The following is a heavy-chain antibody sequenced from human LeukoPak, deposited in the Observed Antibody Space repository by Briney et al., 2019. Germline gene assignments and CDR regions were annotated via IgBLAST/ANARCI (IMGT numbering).Heavy chain of an antibody. D-gene: IGHD6-6*01. V-gene: IGHV4-59*11. CDR2: ISYSGNS. J-gene: IGHJ4*02. Sequence: SETLSVTCTVAGASISSHYWSWIRQPPGKGLEWIGYISYSGNSDYNPSLKSLVTISVDTSKNQLSLRMASVTAADTAVYYCARAGGDTTSSQDLDFWGQGTMVADSS. CDR3: ARAGGDTTSSQDLDF. CDR1: GASISSHY.